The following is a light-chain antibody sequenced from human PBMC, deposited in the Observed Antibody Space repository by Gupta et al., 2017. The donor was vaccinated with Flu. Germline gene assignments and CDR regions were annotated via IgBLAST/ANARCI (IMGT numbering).Light chain of an antibody. V-gene: IGKV3-20*01. CDR3: QQYGRSLVT. J-gene: IGKJ4*01. CDR2: GAS. CDR1: QSVSSSY. Sequence: VLTQSPGTLSLSPGERATLSCRASQSVSSSYLAWYQQKPGQAPRLLIYGASSRATGIPDSFSGSGSGTDFTLTISRLEPEDFAVYYCQQYGRSLVTFGRGTKLEIK.